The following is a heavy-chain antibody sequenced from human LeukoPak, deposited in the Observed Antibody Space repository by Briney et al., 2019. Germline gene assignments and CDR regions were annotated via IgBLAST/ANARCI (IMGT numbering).Heavy chain of an antibody. D-gene: IGHD3-10*01. CDR1: GYTFTSYY. CDR3: ARRYYYGSGSYYILDY. Sequence: ASVKLSCKASGYTFTSYYMHWVRQAPGPGREWMGIINPSGGSTSYAQKFQGRVTMTRDMSTSTVYMELSSLRSEDTAVYYCARRYYYGSGSYYILDYWGQGTLVTVSS. J-gene: IGHJ4*02. CDR2: INPSGGST. V-gene: IGHV1-46*01.